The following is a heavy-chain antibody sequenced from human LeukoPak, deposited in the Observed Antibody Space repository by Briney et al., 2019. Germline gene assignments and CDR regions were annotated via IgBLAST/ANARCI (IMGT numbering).Heavy chain of an antibody. J-gene: IGHJ4*02. CDR3: ARGNYDDDSYYFDY. Sequence: PGGSLRLSCAASGLTVSSNYMSWVRQAPGKGLEWVSVIYTDGRTFYAGSVKGRFTISRDSSKNTVYLQMNSLRVEDTAVYYCARGNYDDDSYYFDYWGRGALVTVSS. CDR1: GLTVSSNY. D-gene: IGHD3-22*01. CDR2: IYTDGRT. V-gene: IGHV3-53*01.